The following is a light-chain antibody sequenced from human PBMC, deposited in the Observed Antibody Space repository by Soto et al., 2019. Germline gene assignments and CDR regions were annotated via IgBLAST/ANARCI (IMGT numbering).Light chain of an antibody. V-gene: IGKV1-8*01. J-gene: IGKJ3*01. CDR2: AAS. CDR3: KQYYSYPPSFT. CDR1: QGISSY. Sequence: AIRMTQSPSSFSASTGDRVTITCRASQGISSYLAWYQQKPGKAPKLLIYAASTLQSGVPSRFSGSGSGTDFTLTISCLQSEDFATYYCKQYYSYPPSFTFGPGTKVDIK.